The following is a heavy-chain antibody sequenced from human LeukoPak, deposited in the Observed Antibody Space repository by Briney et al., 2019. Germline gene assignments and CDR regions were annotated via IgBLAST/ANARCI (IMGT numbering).Heavy chain of an antibody. CDR2: IYYSGST. J-gene: IGHJ2*01. V-gene: IGHV4-39*07. CDR1: GGSISGSSYY. CDR3: ASARGSWGYWYFDL. D-gene: IGHD6-13*01. Sequence: SETLSLTCTVSGGSISGSSYYWGWIRQPPGKGLEWIGSIYYSGSTYYNPSLKSRVTISVDTSKNQFSLKLSSVTAADTAVYYCASARGSWGYWYFDLWGRGTLVTVSS.